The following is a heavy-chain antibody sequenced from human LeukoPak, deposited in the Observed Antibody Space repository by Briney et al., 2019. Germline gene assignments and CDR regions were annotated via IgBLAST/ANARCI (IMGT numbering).Heavy chain of an antibody. Sequence: PGGSLRLSCAAPGFTFSTYAVTWVRKAPGKGLEWVSPISGSGDSTYYADSVKGRFTISRDNSKDTLYLQMSSVRVDDAAVYYCARDRGRYYDSRGFYWGYYFDSWGQGILVTVST. CDR2: ISGSGDST. D-gene: IGHD3-22*01. V-gene: IGHV3-23*01. CDR1: GFTFSTYA. J-gene: IGHJ4*02. CDR3: ARDRGRYYDSRGFYWGYYFDS.